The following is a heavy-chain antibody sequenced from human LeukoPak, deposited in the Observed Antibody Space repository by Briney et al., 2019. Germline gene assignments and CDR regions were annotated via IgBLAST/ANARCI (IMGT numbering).Heavy chain of an antibody. CDR1: GYSISSGYY. D-gene: IGHD3-22*01. Sequence: SETLSLTCAVSGYSISSGYYWGWIRQPPGKGLEWIGSIYHSGSTYYNPSLKSRVTISVDTSKNRFSLKLSSVTTADTAVYYCARTAIYYYDSSGYYHNWFDPWGQGTLVTVSS. CDR3: ARTAIYYYDSSGYYHNWFDP. J-gene: IGHJ5*02. CDR2: IYHSGST. V-gene: IGHV4-38-2*01.